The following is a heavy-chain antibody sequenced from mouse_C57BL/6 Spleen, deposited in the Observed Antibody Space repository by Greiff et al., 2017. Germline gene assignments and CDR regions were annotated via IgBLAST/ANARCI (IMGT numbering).Heavy chain of an antibody. CDR1: GFTFSDYG. J-gene: IGHJ2*01. V-gene: IGHV5-17*01. Sequence: DVMLVESGGGLVKPGGSLKLSCAASGFTFSDYGMHLVRQAPERGLVWVAYISSGSSTIYYAATVQGRFTISRDNAKNTLFLQMTSLRSEDTAMYYCARLRRTHYFDDWGQGTTLTVSS. CDR2: ISSGSSTI. CDR3: ARLRRTHYFDD.